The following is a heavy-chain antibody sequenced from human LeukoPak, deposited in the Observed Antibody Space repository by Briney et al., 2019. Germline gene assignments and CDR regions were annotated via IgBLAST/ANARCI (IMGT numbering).Heavy chain of an antibody. CDR1: GFTFSSYS. J-gene: IGHJ4*02. Sequence: PGGSLRLSCAASGFTFSSYSMIWVRQAPGKGLEWVSSISSISSDIYYPDAVKGRFTISRDNAKNSLYLQMNSLRAEDTAVYYCARNPWPNYFDYWGQGTLVTVSS. V-gene: IGHV3-21*01. CDR2: ISSISSDI. D-gene: IGHD5-24*01. CDR3: ARNPWPNYFDY.